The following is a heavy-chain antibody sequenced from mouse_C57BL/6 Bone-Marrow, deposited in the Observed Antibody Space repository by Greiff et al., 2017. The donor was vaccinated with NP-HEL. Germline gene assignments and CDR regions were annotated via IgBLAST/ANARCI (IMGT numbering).Heavy chain of an antibody. J-gene: IGHJ4*01. V-gene: IGHV1-26*01. CDR2: INPNNGGT. D-gene: IGHD1-1*01. Sequence: EVKLHQSGPELVKPGASVKISCKASGYTFTDYYMNWVKQSHGKSLEWIGDINPNNGGTSYNQKFKGKATLTVDKSSSTAYMELRSLTSEDSAVYYCASYYYGSSYDMDYWGQGTSVTVSS. CDR3: ASYYYGSSYDMDY. CDR1: GYTFTDYY.